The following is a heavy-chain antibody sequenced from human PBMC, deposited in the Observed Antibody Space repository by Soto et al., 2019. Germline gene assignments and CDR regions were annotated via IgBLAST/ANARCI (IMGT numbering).Heavy chain of an antibody. D-gene: IGHD2-15*01. CDR3: ASLLLMNGQYYFDY. V-gene: IGHV4-39*01. J-gene: IGHJ4*02. Sequence: QLQLQESGPGLVKPSETLSLTCTVSGGSISSSSYYWGWIRQPPGKGLEWIGSIYYSGSTYYNPSLKSRVTISVDTSKNQFSLKLSSMTAADTAVYYCASLLLMNGQYYFDYWGQGTLVTVSS. CDR1: GGSISSSSYY. CDR2: IYYSGST.